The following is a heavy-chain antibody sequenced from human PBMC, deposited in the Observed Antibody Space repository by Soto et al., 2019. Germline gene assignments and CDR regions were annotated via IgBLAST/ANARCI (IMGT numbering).Heavy chain of an antibody. D-gene: IGHD2-2*03. V-gene: IGHV3-43*01. CDR1: GFTFDDYT. CDR2: ISWDGGST. J-gene: IGHJ6*02. Sequence: GGSLRLSCAASGFTFDDYTIHWGRQAPGKGLEWVSLISWDGGSTYYADSVKGRFTISRDNSKNSLYLQMNSLRTEDTALYYCAKVGGYCSSTSCPPYYYGMDVWGQGTTVTVS. CDR3: AKVGGYCSSTSCPPYYYGMDV.